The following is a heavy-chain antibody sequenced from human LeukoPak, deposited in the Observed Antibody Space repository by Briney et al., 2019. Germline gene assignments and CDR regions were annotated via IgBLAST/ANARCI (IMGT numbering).Heavy chain of an antibody. V-gene: IGHV3-30*02. CDR3: AKDRAYQLHVDTAMAGYFDY. CDR2: IRYDGSNK. Sequence: PGGSLRLSCAASGFTFSSYGMHWVRQAPGKGLEWVAFIRYDGSNKYYADSVKGRFTISRDNSKNTLYLQMNSLRAEDTAVYYCAKDRAYQLHVDTAMAGYFDYWGQGTLVTVSP. J-gene: IGHJ4*02. CDR1: GFTFSSYG. D-gene: IGHD5-18*01.